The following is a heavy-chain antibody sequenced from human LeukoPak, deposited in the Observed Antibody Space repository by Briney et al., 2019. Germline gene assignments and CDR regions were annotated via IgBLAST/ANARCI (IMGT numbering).Heavy chain of an antibody. V-gene: IGHV3-48*03. D-gene: IGHD1-14*01. CDR3: VREGVNPETWFDP. CDR1: GFTFSSFE. CDR2: ISDSGNTI. J-gene: IGHJ5*02. Sequence: PGGSLRLSCAASGFTFSSFEMHWVRQAPGKGLEWVSYISDSGNTIVYADSVKGRFTISRDNAENSLYLQMNSLRAEDTAVYFCVREGVNPETWFDPWGQGTLVTASS.